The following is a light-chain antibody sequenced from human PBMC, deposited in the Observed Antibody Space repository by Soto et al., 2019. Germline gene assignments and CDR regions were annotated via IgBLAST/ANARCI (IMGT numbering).Light chain of an antibody. Sequence: QSALTQPASVSGSPGQSITISCTGTSSDDGGYNYVSWYQQHPGKAPKLMIYEVSNRPSGVSNRFSGSNSGNTASLTISGLQAEDEADYYCSSYTSSSTLLVVGTGTKLTVL. CDR2: EVS. CDR3: SSYTSSSTLLV. V-gene: IGLV2-14*01. CDR1: SSDDGGYNY. J-gene: IGLJ1*01.